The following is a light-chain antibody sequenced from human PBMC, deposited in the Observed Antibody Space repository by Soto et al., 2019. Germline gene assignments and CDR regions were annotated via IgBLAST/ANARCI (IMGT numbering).Light chain of an antibody. CDR1: QSVLYSSNNKNY. CDR2: WAS. J-gene: IGKJ1*01. CDR3: QQYYRPWT. Sequence: DIVMPQSPDSLAVSLGERATINCKSSQSVLYSSNNKNYLAWYQQKPGQPPKLLIYWASTRESGVPDRFSGSGSGTDFTLTISSLQAEDVAVYYCQQYYRPWTFGQGTKVEIK. V-gene: IGKV4-1*01.